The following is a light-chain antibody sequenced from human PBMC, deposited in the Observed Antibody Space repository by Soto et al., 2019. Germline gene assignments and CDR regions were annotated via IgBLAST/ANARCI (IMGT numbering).Light chain of an antibody. Sequence: QSVLTQPPSVSAAPGQKVTISCSGSSSNIGNNYVSGYKQLPGTAPKLLIYDDDRRPSGVPDRLSGSKSGTSATLGITGLQTGDEADYYCGAWGGGLSAVAFGGGTKLTVL. J-gene: IGLJ2*01. CDR3: GAWGGGLSAVA. CDR2: DDD. V-gene: IGLV1-51*01. CDR1: SSNIGNNY.